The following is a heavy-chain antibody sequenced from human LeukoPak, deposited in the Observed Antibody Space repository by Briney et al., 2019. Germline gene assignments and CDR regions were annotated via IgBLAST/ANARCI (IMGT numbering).Heavy chain of an antibody. D-gene: IGHD2-2*01. J-gene: IGHJ3*02. V-gene: IGHV1-2*02. CDR2: INPNSGGT. CDR3: AREIGYCSSTSCFFYAFDI. Sequence: ASVKVSCKASGGTFSSYAISWVRQAPGQGLEWMGWINPNSGGTNYAQKFQGRVTMTRDTSISTAYMELSRLRSDDTAVYYCAREIGYCSSTSCFFYAFDIWGQGTMVTVSS. CDR1: GGTFSSYA.